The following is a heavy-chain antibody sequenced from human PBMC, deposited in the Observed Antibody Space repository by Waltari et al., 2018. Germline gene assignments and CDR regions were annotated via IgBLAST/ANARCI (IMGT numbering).Heavy chain of an antibody. CDR2: LWYDGSNK. D-gene: IGHD2-15*01. J-gene: IGHJ4*02. V-gene: IGHV3-33*01. CDR3: ARDEDCSGGSCYSFDY. CDR1: GFTFSSYG. Sequence: QVQLVESGGGVVQPGRSLRLSCAASGFTFSSYGMHWVRQAPGKGLGWVAGLWYDGSNKYYADSVKGRFTISRDNSKNTLYLQMNSLRAEDTAVYYCARDEDCSGGSCYSFDYWGQGTLVTVSS.